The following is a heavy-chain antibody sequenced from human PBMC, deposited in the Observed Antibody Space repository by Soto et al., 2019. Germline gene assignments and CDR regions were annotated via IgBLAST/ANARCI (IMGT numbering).Heavy chain of an antibody. V-gene: IGHV3-33*01. CDR2: IWYDGSNK. D-gene: IGHD3-16*01. CDR3: AFLGTLDY. Sequence: GGSLRLSCAASGFTFSSCGMHWVRQAPGKGLEWVAVIWYDGSNKYYADSVKGRFTISRDNSKNTLYLQMNSLRAEDTAAYYCAFLGTLDYWGQGTLVTVSS. CDR1: GFTFSSCG. J-gene: IGHJ4*02.